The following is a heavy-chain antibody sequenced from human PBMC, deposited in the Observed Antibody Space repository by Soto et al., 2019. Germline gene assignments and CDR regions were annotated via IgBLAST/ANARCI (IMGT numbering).Heavy chain of an antibody. CDR1: GFTFSSYG. CDR2: RSYDGSNK. J-gene: IGHJ4*02. CDR3: AANLEY. Sequence: GGSLRLSCAASGFTFSSYGMHCVRQAPGKGLEWVAVRSYDGSNKYYADSVKGRFTISRDNSKSTLYLQINSLRTEDTAVYYCAANLEYWGQGTMVTVSS. V-gene: IGHV3-30*03.